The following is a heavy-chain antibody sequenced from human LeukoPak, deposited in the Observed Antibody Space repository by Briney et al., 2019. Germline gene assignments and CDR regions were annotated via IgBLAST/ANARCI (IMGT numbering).Heavy chain of an antibody. J-gene: IGHJ4*02. CDR3: TTDRLTVGALGIVY. CDR1: GFIFTNAW. D-gene: IGHD1-26*01. CDR2: IKSKSDGGTI. V-gene: IGHV3-15*01. Sequence: GGSLRLSCAASGFIFTNAWMSWVRQAPGKGLEWVGRIKSKSDGGTIDHAAPVKGRFTISRDDSKKTLYLQMNSLKTEDTAVYYCTTDRLTVGALGIVYWGQGTLVTVSS.